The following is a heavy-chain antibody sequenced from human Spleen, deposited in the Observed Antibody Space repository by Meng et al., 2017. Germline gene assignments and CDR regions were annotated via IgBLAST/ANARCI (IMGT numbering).Heavy chain of an antibody. J-gene: IGHJ4*02. Sequence: SVKVSCKASGYTFTSYAMHWVRQAPGQGLEWMGRIIPILGIANYAQKFQGRVTITADKSTSTAYMELSSLRSEDTAVYYCAWGGGWANFDYWGQGTLVTVSS. V-gene: IGHV1-69*04. CDR1: GYTFTSYA. D-gene: IGHD3-10*01. CDR3: AWGGGWANFDY. CDR2: IIPILGIA.